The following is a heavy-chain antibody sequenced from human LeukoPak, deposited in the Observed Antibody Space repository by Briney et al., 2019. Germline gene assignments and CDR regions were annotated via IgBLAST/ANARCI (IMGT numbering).Heavy chain of an antibody. D-gene: IGHD5-18*01. CDR3: ARDHWRGHSYGYSLDY. Sequence: RPGGSLRLSCAASGFTFSSYGMQWVRQAPGKGLEWVAVIWYDGSNKYYGDSVKGRFTISRDNSTNTLYLQMNSLRAEDTAVYYCARDHWRGHSYGYSLDYWGQGTLVTVSS. CDR1: GFTFSSYG. V-gene: IGHV3-33*01. CDR2: IWYDGSNK. J-gene: IGHJ4*02.